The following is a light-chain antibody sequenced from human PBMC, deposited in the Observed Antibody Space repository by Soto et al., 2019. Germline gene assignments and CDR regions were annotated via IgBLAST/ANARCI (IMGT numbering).Light chain of an antibody. CDR3: QHRSEWPVS. Sequence: EIVLTQSPGTLSLSPGERATLSCRASQSVSSYLAWYQQKPGQAPRLLIYDASNRATGIPARFSGSGSGTDFTLTISSLEPEDFAVYYCQHRSEWPVSFGQGTRLEI. J-gene: IGKJ5*01. CDR2: DAS. CDR1: QSVSSY. V-gene: IGKV3-11*01.